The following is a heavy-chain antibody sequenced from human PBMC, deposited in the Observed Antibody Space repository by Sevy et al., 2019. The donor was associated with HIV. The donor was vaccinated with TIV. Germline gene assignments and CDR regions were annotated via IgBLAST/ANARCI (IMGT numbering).Heavy chain of an antibody. CDR1: GGSISSYY. J-gene: IGHJ6*02. V-gene: IGHV4-4*07. Sequence: SETLSLTCTVSGGSISSYYWSWIRQPAGKGLEWIGRIYTSGSTNYNPSLKSRVTMSVDTSKNQFSLKLSSVTAADTAVYYCARDKPGAIFDPYYGMDVWGQGTTVTVSS. D-gene: IGHD3-3*01. CDR2: IYTSGST. CDR3: ARDKPGAIFDPYYGMDV.